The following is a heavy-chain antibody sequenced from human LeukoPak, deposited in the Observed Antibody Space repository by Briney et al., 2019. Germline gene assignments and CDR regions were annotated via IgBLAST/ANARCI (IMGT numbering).Heavy chain of an antibody. V-gene: IGHV3-23*01. J-gene: IGHJ4*02. CDR3: AKDQRYSSSSRDFDY. D-gene: IGHD6-6*01. CDR1: GFTFSSYA. Sequence: GGSLRLSCAASGFTFSSYAMSWVRQAPGKGLEWVSTISGSGGSIYYADSVKGRFTISRDNSKNTLYLQMNSLRAEDTAVYYCAKDQRYSSSSRDFDYWGQGTLITVSS. CDR2: ISGSGGSI.